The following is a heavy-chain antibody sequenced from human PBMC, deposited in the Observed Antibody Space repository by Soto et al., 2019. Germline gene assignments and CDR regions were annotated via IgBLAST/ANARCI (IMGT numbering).Heavy chain of an antibody. D-gene: IGHD3-3*01. J-gene: IGHJ4*02. V-gene: IGHV3-49*04. Sequence: GGSLRLSCTASGFTFGDYAMSWVRQAPGKGLEWVGFIRSKAYGGTTEYAASVKGRFTISRDDSKSIAYLQMNSLKTEDTAVYYCTRDSNYDFWSGYSGYWGQGTLVTVSS. CDR3: TRDSNYDFWSGYSGY. CDR1: GFTFGDYA. CDR2: IRSKAYGGTT.